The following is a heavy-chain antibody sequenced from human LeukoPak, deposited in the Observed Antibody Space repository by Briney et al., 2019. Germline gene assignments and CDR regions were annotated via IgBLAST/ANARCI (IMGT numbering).Heavy chain of an antibody. Sequence: PGGSLRLSCAASGFTFSSYWMHWVRQAPGKGLEWVSSISSSSSYIYYADSVKGRFTISRDNAKNSLYLQMNSLRAEDTAVYYCARYYCSGGSCYSWYFDYWGQGTLVTVSS. CDR1: GFTFSSYW. D-gene: IGHD2-15*01. V-gene: IGHV3-21*01. CDR3: ARYYCSGGSCYSWYFDY. CDR2: ISSSSSYI. J-gene: IGHJ4*02.